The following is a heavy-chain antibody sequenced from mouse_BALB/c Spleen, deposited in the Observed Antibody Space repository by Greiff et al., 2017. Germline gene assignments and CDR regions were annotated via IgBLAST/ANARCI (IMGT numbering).Heavy chain of an antibody. CDR2: IYPYNGGT. CDR1: GYTFTDYN. D-gene: IGHD1-1*01. V-gene: IGHV1S29*02. Sequence: VQLQQSGPELVKPGASVKISCKASGYTFTDYNMHWVKQSHGKSLEWIGYIYPYNGGTGYNQKFKSKATLTVDNSSSTAYMELRSLTSEDSAVYYCARLDYYGSSGFAYWGQGTLVTVSA. CDR3: ARLDYYGSSGFAY. J-gene: IGHJ3*01.